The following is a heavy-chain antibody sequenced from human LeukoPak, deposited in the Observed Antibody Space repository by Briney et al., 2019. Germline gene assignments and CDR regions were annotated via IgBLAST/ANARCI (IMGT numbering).Heavy chain of an antibody. CDR1: GGSISSYC. CDR3: ARDRPYYDILTGYYKGQTWFDP. D-gene: IGHD3-9*01. V-gene: IGHV4-4*07. CDR2: IYTSGST. J-gene: IGHJ5*02. Sequence: SETLSLTCTVSGGSISSYCWSWIRQPAGKGLEWIGRIYTSGSTNYNPSLKSRVTMSVDTSKNQFSLKLSSVTAADTAVYYCARDRPYYDILTGYYKGQTWFDPWGQGTLVTVSS.